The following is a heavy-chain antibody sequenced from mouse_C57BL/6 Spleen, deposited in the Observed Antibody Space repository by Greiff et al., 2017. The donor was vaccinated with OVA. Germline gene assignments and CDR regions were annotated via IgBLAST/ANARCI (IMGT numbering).Heavy chain of an antibody. CDR2: IYPGDGDT. J-gene: IGHJ4*01. CDR3: ARENMGDGYCQFHYYAMDY. CDR1: GYAFSSSW. Sequence: VKLMESGPELVKPGASVKISCKASGYAFSSSWMNWVKQRPGKGLEWIGRIYPGDGDTNYNGKFKGKATLTADKSSSTAYMQLSSLTSEDSAVYFCARENMGDGYCQFHYYAMDYWGQGTSVTVSS. D-gene: IGHD2-3*01. V-gene: IGHV1-82*01.